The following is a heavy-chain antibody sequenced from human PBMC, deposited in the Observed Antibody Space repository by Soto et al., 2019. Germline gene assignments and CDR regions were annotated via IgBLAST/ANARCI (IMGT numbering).Heavy chain of an antibody. CDR3: AKVSSSWYAGFFDL. CDR1: GFTFSRHA. D-gene: IGHD6-13*01. Sequence: EVQLLESGGGLVQPGGSLRLSCTASGFTFSRHAMTWVRQAPGKGLEWVSGLSDSGGSIYYADSVKGRFTISRDNSMNTLYLQMNTLRAEDTAIYYCAKVSSSWYAGFFDLWGQGTLVTVSP. V-gene: IGHV3-23*01. CDR2: LSDSGGSI. J-gene: IGHJ4*02.